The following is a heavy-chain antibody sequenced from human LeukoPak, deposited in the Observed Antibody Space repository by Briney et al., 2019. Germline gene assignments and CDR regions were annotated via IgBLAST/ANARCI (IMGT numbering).Heavy chain of an antibody. V-gene: IGHV3-30*04. CDR2: ISYDGSNK. D-gene: IGHD5-18*01. CDR1: GFTFSNFA. Sequence: GGSLRLSCAASGFTFSNFAMHWVRQAPGKGLEWVAVISYDGSNKYYADSVKGRFTISRDNSKNTLYLQMNSLRDEDTAVYYCARDPGYSYGSGCWGQGTLVTVTS. J-gene: IGHJ4*02. CDR3: ARDPGYSYGSGC.